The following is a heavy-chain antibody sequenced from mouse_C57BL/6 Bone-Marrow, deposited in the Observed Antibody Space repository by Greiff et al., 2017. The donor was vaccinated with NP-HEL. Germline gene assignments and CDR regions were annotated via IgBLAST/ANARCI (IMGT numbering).Heavy chain of an antibody. CDR2: IWSGGST. D-gene: IGHD4-1*01. J-gene: IGHJ2*01. CDR1: GFSLTSYG. V-gene: IGHV2-2*01. CDR3: ARSPLTGTEGHFDY. Sequence: VMLVESGPGLVQPTQSLSITCTVSGFSLTSYGVHWVRQSPGKGLEWLGVIWSGGSTDYNAAFISRLSISKDNSKSQVFFKMNSLQADDTAIYYCARSPLTGTEGHFDYWGQGTTLTVSS.